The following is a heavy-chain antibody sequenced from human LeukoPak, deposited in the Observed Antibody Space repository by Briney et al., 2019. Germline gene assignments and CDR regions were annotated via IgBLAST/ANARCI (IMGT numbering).Heavy chain of an antibody. CDR3: ARAAGVSWELHGY. D-gene: IGHD1-26*01. Sequence: SETLSLTCTVSGGSFSIYYWSWIRQPAGKGLEWIGRIYTSGSTNYNPSLKSRVTMSVDTSKNQFSLNLNSVTAADTAVYYCARAAGVSWELHGYWGQGTLVTVSS. CDR2: IYTSGST. CDR1: GGSFSIYY. V-gene: IGHV4-4*07. J-gene: IGHJ4*02.